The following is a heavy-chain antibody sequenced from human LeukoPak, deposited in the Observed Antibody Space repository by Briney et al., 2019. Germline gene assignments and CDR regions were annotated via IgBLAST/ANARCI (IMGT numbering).Heavy chain of an antibody. D-gene: IGHD5-18*01. CDR1: GGSISISSYY. J-gene: IGHJ4*02. Sequence: SETLSLTCTVSGGSISISSYYWGWIRQPPGKGLEWIGSIYYSGNTYYNPSLKSRVTISVDTSKNQFSLKLSSVTAADTAVYYCARQTLGYSYGYDYWGQGTLVTVSS. CDR2: IYYSGNT. CDR3: ARQTLGYSYGYDY. V-gene: IGHV4-39*01.